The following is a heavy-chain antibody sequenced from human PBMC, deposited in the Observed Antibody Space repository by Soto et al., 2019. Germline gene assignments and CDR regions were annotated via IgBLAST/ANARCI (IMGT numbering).Heavy chain of an antibody. CDR1: GFTLTNFA. D-gene: IGHD5-18*01. V-gene: IGHV3-30*03. CDR2: ISKDGSNT. CDR3: ARDAYSYKYFSDY. Sequence: PGGSRRLSCGASGFTLTNFAMHWVRQAPGKGLEWVAVISKDGSNTAFADAVKGRFTISRENSKNTVYLQMNSLTREDTALYYCARDAYSYKYFSDYWGLGTLVTVSS. J-gene: IGHJ4*02.